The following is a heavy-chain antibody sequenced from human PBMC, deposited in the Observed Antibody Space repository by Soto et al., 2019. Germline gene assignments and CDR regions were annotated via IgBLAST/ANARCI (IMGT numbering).Heavy chain of an antibody. Sequence: QVQLVQSGAEVKKSGASVKISCKASGYSFTGYYMHWVRQAPGRGFEWMGGISPNSGGTKYAQKFQGRVTMTRDTSITTVYKDLSNLSADDTAVYYCGKGRSGDVGVFYWGQGTLVTVYS. J-gene: IGHJ4*02. CDR3: GKGRSGDVGVFY. D-gene: IGHD1-26*01. CDR2: ISPNSGGT. V-gene: IGHV1-2*02. CDR1: GYSFTGYY.